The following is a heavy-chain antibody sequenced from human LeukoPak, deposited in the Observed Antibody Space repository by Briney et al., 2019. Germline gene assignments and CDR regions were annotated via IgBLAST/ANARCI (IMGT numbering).Heavy chain of an antibody. Sequence: PSETLSLTCTVSGGSISSYYWSRIRQPPGKGLEWIGYIYYSGSTNYNPSLKSRVTISVDTSKNQFSLKLSSVTAADTAVYYCAGGYSSSSPTFDYWGQGTLVTVSS. J-gene: IGHJ4*02. D-gene: IGHD6-13*01. CDR2: IYYSGST. V-gene: IGHV4-59*01. CDR3: AGGYSSSSPTFDY. CDR1: GGSISSYY.